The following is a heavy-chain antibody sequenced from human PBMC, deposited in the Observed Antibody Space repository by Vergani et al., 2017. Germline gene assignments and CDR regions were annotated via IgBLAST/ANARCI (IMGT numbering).Heavy chain of an antibody. J-gene: IGHJ4*02. D-gene: IGHD3-9*01. CDR2: IYYSGST. CDR3: ARVVSYFDIXTGYYKGPRYYFDY. V-gene: IGHV4-39*01. Sequence: QLQLQESGPGLVKPSETLSLTCTVSGDSISQSSYYWGWIRQPPGKGLEWIGSIYYSGSTSYNPSLKSRVTISVDTSKNQFSLKLRSVTAADTAVYYCARVVSYFDIXTGYYKGPRYYFDYWGQGTLVTVSS. CDR1: GDSISQSSYY.